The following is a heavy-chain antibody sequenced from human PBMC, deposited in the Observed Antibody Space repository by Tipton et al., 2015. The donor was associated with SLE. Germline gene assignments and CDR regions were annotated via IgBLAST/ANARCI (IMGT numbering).Heavy chain of an antibody. Sequence: LRLSCSVSGASISSGAIYWSWIRQPPGKGLEWIGSIYYSGSTYYNPSLKSRVTISVDTSKNQFSLKLSSVTAADTAVYYCARGAARRRYFDYWGQGTLVTVSP. CDR2: IYYSGST. V-gene: IGHV4-39*07. D-gene: IGHD6-6*01. CDR1: GASISSGAIY. CDR3: ARGAARRRYFDY. J-gene: IGHJ4*02.